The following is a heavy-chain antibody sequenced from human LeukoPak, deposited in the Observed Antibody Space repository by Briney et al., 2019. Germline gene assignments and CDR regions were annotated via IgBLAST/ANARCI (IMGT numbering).Heavy chain of an antibody. D-gene: IGHD2-8*01. CDR2: INPNSGGT. J-gene: IGHJ4*02. CDR1: GYTFTGYY. CDR3: ARGLYCTNGVCYRGFSGY. V-gene: IGHV1-2*02. Sequence: SVKVSCKASGYTFTGYYMHWVRQAPGQGLEWMGWINPNSGGTNYAQKFQGRVTMTRDTSISTAYMELSRLRSDDTAVYYCARGLYCTNGVCYRGFSGYWGQGTLVTVSS.